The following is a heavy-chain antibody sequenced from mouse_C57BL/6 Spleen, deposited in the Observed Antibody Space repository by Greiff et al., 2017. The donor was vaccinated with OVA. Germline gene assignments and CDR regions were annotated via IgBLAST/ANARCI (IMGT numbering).Heavy chain of an antibody. D-gene: IGHD2-5*01. J-gene: IGHJ4*01. CDR2: IDPEDGET. CDR1: GFNFKDYY. CDR3: ARRRSNPPADY. V-gene: IGHV14-2*01. Sequence: VQLQQSGAELVKPGASVKLSCTASGFNFKDYYMHWVKQRTEQGLEWIGRIDPEDGETKYAPNFQGTATITADTSSNTAYLQLSSLTSEDTAGDYCARRRSNPPADYWGQGTSVTVSS.